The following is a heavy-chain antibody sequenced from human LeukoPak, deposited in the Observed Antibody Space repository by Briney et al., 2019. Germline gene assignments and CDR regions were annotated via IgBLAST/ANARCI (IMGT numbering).Heavy chain of an antibody. CDR1: GGTFSRNA. D-gene: IGHD2-15*01. CDR2: FIPMVGVE. Sequence: ASVKVSCKASGGTFSRNAISWVRQAPGQGLEWMGRFIPMVGVETYAQSFQGRVTITADRSTSTAYMEPSSLRSEDTAVYYCARVQAVGVPVAIDAYYSYGMDVWGQGTAVTVSS. CDR3: ARVQAVGVPVAIDAYYSYGMDV. J-gene: IGHJ6*02. V-gene: IGHV1-69*04.